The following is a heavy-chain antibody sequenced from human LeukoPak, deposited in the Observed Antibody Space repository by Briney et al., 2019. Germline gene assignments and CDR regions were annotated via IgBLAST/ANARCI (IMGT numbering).Heavy chain of an antibody. CDR3: ASGLGASRLDY. V-gene: IGHV3-30-3*01. CDR1: GFTFSSYA. CDR2: ISYDGSNK. J-gene: IGHJ4*02. Sequence: GGSLRLSCAASGFTFSSYAMSWVRQAPGKGLEWVAAISYDGSNKYYADSVKGRFTISRDNSKNTLYLQMNSLRAEDTAVYYCASGLGASRLDYWGQGTLVTVSS. D-gene: IGHD1-26*01.